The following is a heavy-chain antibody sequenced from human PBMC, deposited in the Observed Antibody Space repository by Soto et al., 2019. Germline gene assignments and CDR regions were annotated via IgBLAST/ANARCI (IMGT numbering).Heavy chain of an antibody. Sequence: PSETLSLTCAVYGGSFSGYYWSWIRQPPGKGLEWIGEINHSGSTNYNPSLKSRVTISVDTSKNQFSLKLSSVTAADTAVYYCAYAHCSGGSCSSAAFDYWGQGTLVTVSS. J-gene: IGHJ4*02. CDR2: INHSGST. CDR3: AYAHCSGGSCSSAAFDY. V-gene: IGHV4-34*01. D-gene: IGHD2-15*01. CDR1: GGSFSGYY.